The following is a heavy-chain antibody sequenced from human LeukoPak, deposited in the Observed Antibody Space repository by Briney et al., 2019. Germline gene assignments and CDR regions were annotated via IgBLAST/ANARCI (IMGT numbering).Heavy chain of an antibody. CDR2: IYYSGST. D-gene: IGHD3-22*01. CDR3: ARLGEDSSGDHPRDYYGMDV. CDR1: GGSISSYY. J-gene: IGHJ6*02. V-gene: IGHV4-59*08. Sequence: SETLSLTCTVSGGSISSYYWSWIRQPPGKGLEWIGYIYYSGSTNYNPSLKSRVTISVDTSKNQFSLKLSSVTAADTAVYYCARLGEDSSGDHPRDYYGMDVWGQGTTVTVSS.